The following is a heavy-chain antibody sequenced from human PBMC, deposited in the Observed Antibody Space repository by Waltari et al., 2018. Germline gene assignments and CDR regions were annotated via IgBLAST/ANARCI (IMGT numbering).Heavy chain of an antibody. V-gene: IGHV3-21*01. CDR3: ARARGQGTSYYYYMDV. Sequence: EMQLVDSGGALVKPGVSLSLACVASGFTFIPFSMNWVRQAPGKGLEWVSSISSSSNYMYYADSVRGRFSISRDNANNALFLDISSLRGEDTAVYYCARARGQGTSYYYYMDVWGKGTTVTVSS. CDR2: ISSSSNYM. CDR1: GFTFIPFS. J-gene: IGHJ6*03. D-gene: IGHD1-1*01.